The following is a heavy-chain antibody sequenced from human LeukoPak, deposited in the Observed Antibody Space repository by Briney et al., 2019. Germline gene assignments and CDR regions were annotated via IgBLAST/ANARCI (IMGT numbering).Heavy chain of an antibody. D-gene: IGHD3-10*01. J-gene: IGHJ4*02. CDR2: IRGSDGPI. Sequence: GGSLRLSCAASGFXFSNYAMSWVRQAPGKGLEWVSAIRGSDGPIYYADSVKGRFTISRDNSKKTLYLQMNSLRAEDTAVYYCAKDRDYYGSGSCFRGYYFDYWGQGTLVTVSS. CDR3: AKDRDYYGSGSCFRGYYFDY. V-gene: IGHV3-23*01. CDR1: GFXFSNYA.